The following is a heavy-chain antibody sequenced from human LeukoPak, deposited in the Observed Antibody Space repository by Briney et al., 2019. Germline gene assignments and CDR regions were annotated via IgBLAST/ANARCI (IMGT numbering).Heavy chain of an antibody. CDR2: IIPIFGTA. CDR1: GGTFSSYA. Sequence: ASVKVSCKASGGTFSSYAISWVRQAPGQGLEWMGRIIPIFGTANYAQKVQGRVRITADKSTSTAYMELSSLRSEDTAVYYCARVAWGYYDSSGYLGAFDIWGQGTMVTVSS. V-gene: IGHV1-69*06. J-gene: IGHJ3*02. CDR3: ARVAWGYYDSSGYLGAFDI. D-gene: IGHD3-22*01.